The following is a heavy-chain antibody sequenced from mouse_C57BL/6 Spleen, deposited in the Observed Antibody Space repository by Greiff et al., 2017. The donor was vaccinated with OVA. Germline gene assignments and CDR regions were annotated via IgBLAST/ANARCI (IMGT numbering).Heavy chain of an antibody. CDR3: ARECITTVVGVDYYAMDY. CDR1: GYSFTDYN. D-gene: IGHD1-1*01. J-gene: IGHJ4*01. CDR2: INPNYGTT. Sequence: VQLQQSGPELVKPGASVKISCKASGYSFTDYNMNWVKQSNGKSLEWIGEINPNYGTTSYNQKFKGKATLTVDQSSSTAYMKLNSLTSEDSAVYYCARECITTVVGVDYYAMDYWGQGTSVTVSS. V-gene: IGHV1-39*01.